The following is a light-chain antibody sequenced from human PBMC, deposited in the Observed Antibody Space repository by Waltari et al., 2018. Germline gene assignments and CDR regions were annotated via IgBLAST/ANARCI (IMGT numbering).Light chain of an antibody. Sequence: TCRASRDISTKLAWYQQKPGRAPKLLIYKASSLESGVPARFSGSVSGTEFTLTISTLQPDDFATYYCQEYVDDLWTFGQGTKVEIK. V-gene: IGKV1-5*03. CDR1: RDISTK. J-gene: IGKJ1*01. CDR2: KAS. CDR3: QEYVDDLWT.